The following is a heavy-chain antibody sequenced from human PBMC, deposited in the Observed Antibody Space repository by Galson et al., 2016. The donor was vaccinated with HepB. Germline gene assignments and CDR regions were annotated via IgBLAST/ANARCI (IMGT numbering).Heavy chain of an antibody. CDR3: ARVAAVVPTTVEDRNEYFYHYMDV. D-gene: IGHD2-2*01. Sequence: GLEWIGYIFYSDTTDYNPSLKSRVTISLDTSKNQFSLKMTSVTAADTAVYYCARVAAVVPTTVEDRNEYFYHYMDVWGKGTTVTVSS. J-gene: IGHJ6*03. CDR2: IFYSDTT. V-gene: IGHV4-59*01.